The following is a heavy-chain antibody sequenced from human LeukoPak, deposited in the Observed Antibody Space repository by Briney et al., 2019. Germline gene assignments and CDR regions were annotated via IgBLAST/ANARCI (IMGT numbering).Heavy chain of an antibody. Sequence: SETLSLTCEVSGVSFSTYYWSWIRQSPGKGLEWIGEVNHSGYTNLNPSLKSRVTISVDTSKNQFSLKLSSLTAADTAVYYCARQLYGSDYWGQGTLVTVSS. CDR3: ARQLYGSDY. V-gene: IGHV4-34*01. D-gene: IGHD4-17*01. CDR2: VNHSGYT. CDR1: GVSFSTYY. J-gene: IGHJ4*02.